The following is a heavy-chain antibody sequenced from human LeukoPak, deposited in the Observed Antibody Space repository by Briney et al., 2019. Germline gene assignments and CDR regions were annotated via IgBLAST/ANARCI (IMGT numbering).Heavy chain of an antibody. Sequence: PSETLSLTCTVSGGSISSYYWSWIRQPPGKGLEWIGYIYYGGSTNYNPSLKSRVTISVDTSKNQFSLKLSSVTAADTAVYYCAREDMSRGVAGRYLDYWGQGTLVTVSS. J-gene: IGHJ4*02. V-gene: IGHV4-59*12. D-gene: IGHD6-19*01. CDR1: GGSISSYY. CDR2: IYYGGST. CDR3: AREDMSRGVAGRYLDY.